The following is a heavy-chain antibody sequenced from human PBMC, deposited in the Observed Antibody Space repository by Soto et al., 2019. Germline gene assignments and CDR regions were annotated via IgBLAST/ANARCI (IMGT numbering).Heavy chain of an antibody. CDR3: ARGSDYCTNGVCYSRYYYYCGMDV. V-gene: IGHV1-69*13. J-gene: IGHJ6*02. CDR1: GGTFSSYA. Sequence: ASVKVSCKASGGTFSSYAISWVRQAPGQGLEWMGGIIPIFGTANYAQKFQGRVTITADESTSTAYMELSSLRSEDTAVYYCARGSDYCTNGVCYSRYYYYCGMDVWGQGTTVTVSS. CDR2: IIPIFGTA. D-gene: IGHD2-8*01.